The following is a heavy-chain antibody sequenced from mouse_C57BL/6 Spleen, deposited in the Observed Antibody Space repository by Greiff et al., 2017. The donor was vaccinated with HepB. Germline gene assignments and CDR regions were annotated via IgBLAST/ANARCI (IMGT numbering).Heavy chain of an antibody. CDR1: GYTFTDYE. CDR3: TRQGNFRNYYAMDY. Sequence: VQLVESGAELVRPGASVTLSCKASGYTFTDYEMHWVKQTPVHGLEWIGAIDPETGGTAYNQKFKGKAILTADKSSSTAYMELRSLTSEDSAVYYCTRQGNFRNYYAMDYWGQGTSVTVSS. J-gene: IGHJ4*01. V-gene: IGHV1-15*01. CDR2: IDPETGGT.